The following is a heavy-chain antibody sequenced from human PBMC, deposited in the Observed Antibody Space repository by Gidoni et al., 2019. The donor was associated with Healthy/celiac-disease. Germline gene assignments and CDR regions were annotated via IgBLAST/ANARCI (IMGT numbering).Heavy chain of an antibody. CDR2: IIPILGIA. CDR1: GGTFSSYT. D-gene: IGHD5-12*01. J-gene: IGHJ4*02. CDR3: AGRDGYKEKGDY. Sequence: QVQLVQSGAEVKKHGSSVKVSCKASGGTFSSYTISWVRQAPGQGLEWMGRIIPILGIANYAQKFQGRVTITADKSTSTAYMELSSLRSEDTAVYYCAGRDGYKEKGDYWGQGTLVTVSS. V-gene: IGHV1-69*02.